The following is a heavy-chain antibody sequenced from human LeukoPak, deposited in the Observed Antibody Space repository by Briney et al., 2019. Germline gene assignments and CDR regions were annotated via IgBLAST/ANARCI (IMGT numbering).Heavy chain of an antibody. V-gene: IGHV1-8*01. Sequence: ASVKVSCKASGYTFTSYDINWVRQATGQGPEWIGWMNPNSGNTGYAQKFQGRVTMTRNTSISTAYMELSSLRSEDTAVYYCARGYCSSTTCYHYYYYMDVWGKGTTVTVSS. CDR1: GYTFTSYD. D-gene: IGHD2-2*01. J-gene: IGHJ6*03. CDR3: ARGYCSSTTCYHYYYYMDV. CDR2: MNPNSGNT.